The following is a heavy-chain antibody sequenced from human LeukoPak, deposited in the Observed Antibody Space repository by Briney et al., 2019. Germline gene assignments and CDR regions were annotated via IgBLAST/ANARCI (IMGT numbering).Heavy chain of an antibody. Sequence: GGSLRLSCAASGFTFSNYWMHWVRQAPGKGLVWVSRINSDGSNTNYADSVKGRFTISRDNAKNTLYLQMNSLRAEDTALYHCARDGAYYYMDVWGKGTTVTISS. J-gene: IGHJ6*03. V-gene: IGHV3-74*01. CDR1: GFTFSNYW. CDR2: INSDGSNT. CDR3: ARDGAYYYMDV.